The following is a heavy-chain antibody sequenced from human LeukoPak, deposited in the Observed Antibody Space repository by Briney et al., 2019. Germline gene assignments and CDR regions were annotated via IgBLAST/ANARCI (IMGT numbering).Heavy chain of an antibody. CDR1: GFTFSSYA. D-gene: IGHD6-19*01. V-gene: IGHV3-23*01. J-gene: IGHJ3*02. CDR3: AKGLQWLAHHAFDT. CDR2: ISTSGGIT. Sequence: GGSLRLSCAASGFTFSSYAMSWVRQAPGRGLEWVSAISTSGGITYYADSVKGRFTISRDNSKNTLYLQMNSLRAEDTAVYYCAKGLQWLAHHAFDTWGQGTMVTVSS.